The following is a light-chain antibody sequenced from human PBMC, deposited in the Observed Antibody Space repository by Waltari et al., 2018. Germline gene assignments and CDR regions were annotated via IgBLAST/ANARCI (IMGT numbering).Light chain of an antibody. V-gene: IGLV2-8*01. J-gene: IGLJ2*01. CDR1: SSDVGDY. CDR3: SSYAGSNNLV. CDR2: EVT. Sequence: QSALTQPPSASGSPGQSVTISCTGTSSDVGDYVSWYQQHPGKAPKLMISEVTKRPSGGPDRFSGSKSGNMASLTVSGLQAEDEADYYCSSYAGSNNLVFGGGTKLTVL.